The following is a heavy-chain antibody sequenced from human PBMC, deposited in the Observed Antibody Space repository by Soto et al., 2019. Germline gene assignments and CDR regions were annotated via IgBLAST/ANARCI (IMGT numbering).Heavy chain of an antibody. D-gene: IGHD6-13*01. V-gene: IGHV1-69*13. CDR2: IIPIFGTA. CDR1: GGTFSSYA. Sequence: GASVKVSCKASGGTFSSYAISWVRQAPGQRLERVGGIIPIFGTANYAQKFQGRVTITADESTSTAYMELSSLRSEDTAVYYCARDRSSSSWYGRYYYYYGMDVWGQGTTVTVSS. J-gene: IGHJ6*02. CDR3: ARDRSSSSWYGRYYYYYGMDV.